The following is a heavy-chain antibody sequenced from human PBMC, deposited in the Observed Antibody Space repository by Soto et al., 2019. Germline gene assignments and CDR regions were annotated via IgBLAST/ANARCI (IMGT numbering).Heavy chain of an antibody. V-gene: IGHV4-39*02. J-gene: IGHJ4*02. CDR2: MYYSGST. D-gene: IGHD6-19*01. CDR3: AREQWLAPWLD. CDR1: GGSISSSDFY. Sequence: PSETLSLTCTVSGGSISSSDFYWGWLRQTPGKGLEFIGSMYYSGSTYYNPSLKSRLTISVDTSKNQFTLKLISVTAADTAVYYCAREQWLAPWLDWGQGTLVTISS.